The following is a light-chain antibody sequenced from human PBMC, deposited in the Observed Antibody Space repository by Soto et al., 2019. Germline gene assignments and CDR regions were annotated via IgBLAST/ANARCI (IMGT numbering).Light chain of an antibody. Sequence: EIVLTQSPATLSLSPGERATLSCRASQSVTKYLAWYQQKPGQAPRLLIYDASNRATGIPARFSGSGSGTDFTLTISSLEPEDFVVYYCQQRSNWPRTCGQGLKVEIK. CDR2: DAS. CDR1: QSVTKY. V-gene: IGKV3-11*01. CDR3: QQRSNWPRT. J-gene: IGKJ1*01.